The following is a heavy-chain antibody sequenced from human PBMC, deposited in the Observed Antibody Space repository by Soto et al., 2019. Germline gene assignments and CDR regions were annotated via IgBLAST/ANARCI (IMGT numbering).Heavy chain of an antibody. CDR2: INAGNGNT. J-gene: IGHJ4*02. D-gene: IGHD6-19*01. CDR3: ARGAVAGTYFGY. CDR1: GYTFTIYA. Sequence: GASVEVSCKASGYTFTIYAMRWVRQAPGQRLEWMGWINAGNGNTKYSQKFQGRVTITRDTSASTAYMELSSLRSEDTAVYYCARGAVAGTYFGYWGQGTLVTVSS. V-gene: IGHV1-3*01.